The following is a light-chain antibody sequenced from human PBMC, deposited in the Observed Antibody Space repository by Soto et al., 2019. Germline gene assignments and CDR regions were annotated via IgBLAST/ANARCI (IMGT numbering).Light chain of an antibody. CDR2: SAS. V-gene: IGKV3-15*01. CDR3: QQYNSWPLT. Sequence: EIVMTQSPATLSVSPGERATLSCRASQSVSSDLAWYQQKPGQAPRLLIYSASTRATAIPARFSGSGSGTEFTLTISSLQSEDFAVYYCQQYNSWPLTFGGGTKVDIK. CDR1: QSVSSD. J-gene: IGKJ4*01.